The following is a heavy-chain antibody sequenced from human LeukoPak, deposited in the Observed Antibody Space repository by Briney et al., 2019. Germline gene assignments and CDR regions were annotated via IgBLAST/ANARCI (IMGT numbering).Heavy chain of an antibody. J-gene: IGHJ5*02. CDR1: GGTFNKSA. CDR3: ARDVHGDYGSGWFDP. Sequence: SVKVSCKASGGTFNKSAISWVRQAPGQGLEGLGGIMPLFGTAGYAQKFQGRVTITKDESTRTVYLELTSLTSDDTAVYYCARDVHGDYGSGWFDPWGQGTLVSVSS. V-gene: IGHV1-69*05. D-gene: IGHD4-17*01. CDR2: IMPLFGTA.